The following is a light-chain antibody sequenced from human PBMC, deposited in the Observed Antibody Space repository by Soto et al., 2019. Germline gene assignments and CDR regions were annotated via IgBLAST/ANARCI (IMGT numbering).Light chain of an antibody. V-gene: IGLV2-8*01. J-gene: IGLJ1*01. CDR3: SSYAGNNIYYV. CDR1: STDVGGYNY. CDR2: EVS. Sequence: QSVLTQPPSASGSAGQSVTISCTGTSTDVGGYNYVSWYQQHPGKAPKLMIYEVSKRPSGVPDRFSGSKSGNTASLTVSGLQAEDEADYYCSSYAGNNIYYVFGTGTKVTVL.